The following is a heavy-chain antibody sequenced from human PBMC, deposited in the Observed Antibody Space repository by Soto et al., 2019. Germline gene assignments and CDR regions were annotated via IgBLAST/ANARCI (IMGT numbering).Heavy chain of an antibody. CDR1: GGSISSGDYY. V-gene: IGHV4-30-4*01. D-gene: IGHD3-3*01. Sequence: SETLSLTCTVSGGSISSGDYYWSWIRQPPGKGLEWIGYIYYSGSTYYNPSLKSRVTISVDTSKNQFSLKLSSVTAADTAVYYCAREKADFWSGSNPYYYYYGMDVWGQGTTVTVSS. CDR2: IYYSGST. CDR3: AREKADFWSGSNPYYYYYGMDV. J-gene: IGHJ6*02.